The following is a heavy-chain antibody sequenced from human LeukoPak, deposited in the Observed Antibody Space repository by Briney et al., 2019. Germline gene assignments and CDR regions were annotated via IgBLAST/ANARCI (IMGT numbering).Heavy chain of an antibody. J-gene: IGHJ1*01. CDR1: GFTFSSYS. CDR3: ARDSGSYSSCFQH. D-gene: IGHD1-26*01. CDR2: ISYDGSNK. V-gene: IGHV3-30-3*01. Sequence: GGSLRLSCAASGFTFSSYSMHWVRQAPGKGLEWVAVISYDGSNKYYADSVKGRFTIYRDNSKNTLYLQMNSLRADDTPVYYCARDSGSYSSCFQHWGQGTLVTVSS.